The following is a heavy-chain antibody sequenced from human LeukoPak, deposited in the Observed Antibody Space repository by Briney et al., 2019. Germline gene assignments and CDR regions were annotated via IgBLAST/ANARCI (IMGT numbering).Heavy chain of an antibody. CDR3: AELGITMIGGV. CDR1: GFTVSSNY. V-gene: IGHV3-66*01. CDR2: IYSGGST. Sequence: GGSLRLSCAASGFTVSSNYMSWVRQAPGKGLEWVSVIYSGGSTYYADSVKGRFTISRDNAKDSLYLQMNSLRAEDTAVYYCAELGITMIGGVWGKGTTVTISS. J-gene: IGHJ6*04. D-gene: IGHD3-10*02.